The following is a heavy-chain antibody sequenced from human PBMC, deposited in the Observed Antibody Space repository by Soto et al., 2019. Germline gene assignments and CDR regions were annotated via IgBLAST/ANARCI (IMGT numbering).Heavy chain of an antibody. CDR1: GYTFTSYG. CDR2: ISAYNGNT. Sequence: SVEMSCKASGYTFTSYGISSLRQEHGQVLAWIRWISAYNGNTNYAQKLQGRVTMTTDTSTSTAYMELRSLRSDDTAVYYCARAGAIVVVPAANDNWFDPWGQGTLVTVSS. CDR3: ARAGAIVVVPAANDNWFDP. D-gene: IGHD2-2*01. V-gene: IGHV1-18*01. J-gene: IGHJ5*02.